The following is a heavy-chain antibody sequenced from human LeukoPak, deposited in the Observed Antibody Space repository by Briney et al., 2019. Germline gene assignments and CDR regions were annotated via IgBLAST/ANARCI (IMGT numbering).Heavy chain of an antibody. CDR2: ITGSGDTT. V-gene: IGHV3-23*01. CDR1: GFTFSSYA. CDR3: VKDYSTIPAAANPLFDY. Sequence: GGSLRLSCEASGFTFSSYAVTWVRQAPGKGLEWVSGITGSGDTTFYADSVKGRFTISRDNSKNTLYLQMHSLRAEDTAVYYCVKDYSTIPAAANPLFDYWGQGALVTVSS. J-gene: IGHJ4*02. D-gene: IGHD6-13*01.